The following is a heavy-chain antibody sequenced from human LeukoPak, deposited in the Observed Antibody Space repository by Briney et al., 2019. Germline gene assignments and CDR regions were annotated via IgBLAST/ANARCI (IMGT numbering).Heavy chain of an antibody. J-gene: IGHJ6*03. V-gene: IGHV4-59*03. D-gene: IGHD4-11*01. CDR3: ANSRMTTAATRYYYYMDV. CDR2: IYYSGST. CDR1: GGSISTYY. Sequence: SETLSLTCTVSGGSISTYYWSSIRQPPGKGLEWIGYIYYSGSTNYNPSLKSRVTISVDTSKNQFSLKLTSVTAADTAVYFCANSRMTTAATRYYYYMDVWGEGTTVTVSS.